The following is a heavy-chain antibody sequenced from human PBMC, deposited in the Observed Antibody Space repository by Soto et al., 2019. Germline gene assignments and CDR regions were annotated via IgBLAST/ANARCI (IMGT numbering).Heavy chain of an antibody. V-gene: IGHV1-46*01. Sequence: QVQLVQSGAEVKKPGASVKISCKASGYTFTTYYIHWVRQAPGQGLEWMGIINPTDGATTYAQKFQGRVIMTVDTSASIVYMELSSLRSEDTAVYYCARARGWFDPWGQGTLVTVSS. J-gene: IGHJ5*02. CDR2: INPTDGAT. D-gene: IGHD3-10*01. CDR3: ARARGWFDP. CDR1: GYTFTTYY.